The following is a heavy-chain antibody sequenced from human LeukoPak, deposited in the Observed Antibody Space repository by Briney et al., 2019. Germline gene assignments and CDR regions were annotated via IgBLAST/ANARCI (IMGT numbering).Heavy chain of an antibody. CDR3: ARGGGLDV. CDR2: INHNGNVN. J-gene: IGHJ6*02. D-gene: IGHD3-16*01. V-gene: IGHV3-7*03. Sequence: PPGGSLRLSCAASGFTFSSYGMHWARQAPGKGLEWVASINHNGNVNYYVDSVKGRFTISRDNAKNSLYLQMSNLRAEDTAVYFCARGGGLDVWGQGATVTVSS. CDR1: GFTFSSYG.